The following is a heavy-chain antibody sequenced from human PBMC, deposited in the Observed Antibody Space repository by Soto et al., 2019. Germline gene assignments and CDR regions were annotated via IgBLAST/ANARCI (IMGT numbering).Heavy chain of an antibody. CDR3: AKEAGVAQPLDY. J-gene: IGHJ4*02. D-gene: IGHD2-15*01. Sequence: QVQLVESGGGVVQPGRSLRLSCTASGFTFSSFGMQWVRQAPGKGLEWVAVISYDGSAQYYADSLKGRLTISRDDCKNTVYLQVNSLRVEDTAVYYGAKEAGVAQPLDYWGQGTLVTVS. CDR1: GFTFSSFG. V-gene: IGHV3-30*18. CDR2: ISYDGSAQ.